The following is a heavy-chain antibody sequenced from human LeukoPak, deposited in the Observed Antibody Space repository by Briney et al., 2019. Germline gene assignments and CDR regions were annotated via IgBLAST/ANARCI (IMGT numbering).Heavy chain of an antibody. D-gene: IGHD7-27*01. CDR2: IYYSGST. J-gene: IGHJ4*02. CDR3: ARANWDWFFDY. Sequence: SETLSLTCTVSGGSISSYYWSWIRQPPGKGLEWIGYIYYSGSTNYNPSLKSRVTISVDTSKNQFSLKLSSVTAADTAVYYCARANWDWFFDYWGQGTLVTVSS. CDR1: GGSISSYY. V-gene: IGHV4-59*01.